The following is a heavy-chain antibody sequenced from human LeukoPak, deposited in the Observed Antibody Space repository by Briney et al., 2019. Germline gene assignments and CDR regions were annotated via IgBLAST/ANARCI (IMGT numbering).Heavy chain of an antibody. CDR2: INSDGSST. Sequence: PGGSLRLSCAASGFTFSSYWMHWVRQAPGKGLVWVSCINSDGSSTSYADSVKGRFTISRDNAKNTLYLQMNSLRAEDTAVYYCARVATYYDFWSGPLGYYYYYMDVWGKGTTVTVSS. CDR3: ARVATYYDFWSGPLGYYYYYMDV. V-gene: IGHV3-74*01. D-gene: IGHD3-3*01. J-gene: IGHJ6*03. CDR1: GFTFSSYW.